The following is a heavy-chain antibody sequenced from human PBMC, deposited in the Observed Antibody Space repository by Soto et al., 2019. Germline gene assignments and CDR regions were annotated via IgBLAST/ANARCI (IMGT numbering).Heavy chain of an antibody. D-gene: IGHD3-10*01. CDR1: GFTFSSYA. J-gene: IGHJ5*02. CDR3: ATQFLYAAGSYYNHITWFDT. V-gene: IGHV3-23*01. Sequence: EVQLLESGGGLVQPGGSLSLSCAASGFTFSSYAMSWVRQAPGNGLEWVSAISGCGGSTYYADCVKGRCTLSRDNSKNTRYTQMNNLTAEDTAVYYCATQFLYAAGSYYNHITWFDTWGQGTLVAVSS. CDR2: ISGCGGST.